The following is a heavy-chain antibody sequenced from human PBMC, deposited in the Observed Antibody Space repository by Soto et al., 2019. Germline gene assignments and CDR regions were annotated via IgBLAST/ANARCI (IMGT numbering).Heavy chain of an antibody. Sequence: SETLSLTCTVSGDSIINGEYYWTSIRQPPGKGLEWIGYIYYSGSTYYNPSLKSRVTISVDTSKNQFSLKLSSVTAADTAVYYCARAKTYFDYWGQGTLVTVSS. CDR1: GDSIINGEYY. V-gene: IGHV4-30-4*01. J-gene: IGHJ4*02. CDR3: ARAKTYFDY. CDR2: IYYSGST.